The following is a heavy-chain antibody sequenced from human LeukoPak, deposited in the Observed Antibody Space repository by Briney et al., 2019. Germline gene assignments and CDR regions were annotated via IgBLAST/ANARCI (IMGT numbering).Heavy chain of an antibody. Sequence: SVKVSCKASGGTFSSYAISWVRQAPGQGLEWMGRIIPIFGTANYAQKFQGRVTITTDESTSTAYMELSSLRSEDTAVYYCARDRECDSSGHYCPEAFDIWGQGTMVTVSS. D-gene: IGHD3-22*01. CDR1: GGTFSSYA. CDR2: IIPIFGTA. CDR3: ARDRECDSSGHYCPEAFDI. J-gene: IGHJ3*02. V-gene: IGHV1-69*05.